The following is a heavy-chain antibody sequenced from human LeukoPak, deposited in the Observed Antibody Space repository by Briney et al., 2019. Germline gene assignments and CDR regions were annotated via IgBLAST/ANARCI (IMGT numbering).Heavy chain of an antibody. CDR1: GASIDSGLYY. J-gene: IGHJ4*02. CDR2: IYYTGTT. D-gene: IGHD1-14*01. CDR3: ARGTRAHGNFDH. V-gene: IGHV4-39*07. Sequence: PSETLSLTCNVSGASIDSGLYYWSWIRQPPGKGLEWIGNIYYTGTTYYNMSLKSRVTISVDTSKDHFSLEVRSVTAADTAVYYCARGTRAHGNFDHWGQGSLVTVSS.